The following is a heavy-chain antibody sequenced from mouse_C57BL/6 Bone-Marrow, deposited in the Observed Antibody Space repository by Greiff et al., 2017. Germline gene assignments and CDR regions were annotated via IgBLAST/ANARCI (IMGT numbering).Heavy chain of an antibody. CDR2: IYPGSGST. CDR3: ARGRTGTDGY. CDR1: GYTFTSYW. Sequence: QVQLKQPGAELVKPGASVKMSCKASGYTFTSYWITWVKQRPGQGLEWIGDIYPGSGSTNYNEKFKSKATLTGDTSSSTAYMQLSSLTSEDSAVYYCARGRTGTDGYWGQGTTLTVSS. V-gene: IGHV1-55*01. D-gene: IGHD4-1*01. J-gene: IGHJ2*01.